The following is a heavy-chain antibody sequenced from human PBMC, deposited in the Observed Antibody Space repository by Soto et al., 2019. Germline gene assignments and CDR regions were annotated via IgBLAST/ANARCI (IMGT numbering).Heavy chain of an antibody. D-gene: IGHD3-10*01. J-gene: IGHJ4*02. CDR2: ISYSGST. V-gene: IGHV4-39*01. CDR1: GGSISSSSYY. Sequence: QLQLQESGPGLVKPSETLSLTCTVSGGSISSSSYYWGLIRQPPGKGLEWIGSISYSGSTYYNPSLTSRVTISVDTSENQFSLKLSSVTAADTAVYYCAGGVLRGVKYYLDYWGQGTLVTVFS. CDR3: AGGVLRGVKYYLDY.